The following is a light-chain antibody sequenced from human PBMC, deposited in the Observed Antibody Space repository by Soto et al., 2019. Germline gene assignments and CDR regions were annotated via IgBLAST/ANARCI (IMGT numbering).Light chain of an antibody. V-gene: IGKV1-12*01. J-gene: IGKJ5*01. CDR3: QQANSFPLIT. CDR2: AAS. CDR1: QDISKW. Sequence: IQMTQSPSSVSANVGDRVTISCRASQDISKWLVWYQQKPGRAPRLLIYAASTLQSGVPSRFSGSGSGTDFTLTISSLQSEDCATSYCQQANSFPLITCGQGTRLEIK.